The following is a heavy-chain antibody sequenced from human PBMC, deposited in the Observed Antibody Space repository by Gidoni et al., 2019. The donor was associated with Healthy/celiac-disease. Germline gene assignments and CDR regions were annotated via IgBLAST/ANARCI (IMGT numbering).Heavy chain of an antibody. CDR3: AKAYHQWELLTYAFDI. Sequence: EVQLLESGGGLVQPGGSLRLSCAASGFTFSSYAMGWVRQAPGKGLEWVSAISGSGGSTYYADSVKGRFTISRDNSKNTLYLQMNSLRAEDTAVYYCAKAYHQWELLTYAFDIWGQGTMVTVSS. V-gene: IGHV3-23*01. J-gene: IGHJ3*02. CDR1: GFTFSSYA. D-gene: IGHD1-26*01. CDR2: ISGSGGST.